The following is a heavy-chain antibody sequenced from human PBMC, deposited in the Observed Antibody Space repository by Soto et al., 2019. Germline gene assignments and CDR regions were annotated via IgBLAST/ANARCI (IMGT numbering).Heavy chain of an antibody. CDR1: GGSFSRYY. CDR3: ARARVIAAPQGFFDY. J-gene: IGHJ4*02. CDR2: INHSGST. D-gene: IGHD6-6*01. Sequence: TSETLSLTCAVYGGSFSRYYWSWIRQPPGKGLEWIGEINHSGSTNYNPSLKSRVTISVDTSKNQFSLKLSSVTAADTAVYYCARARVIAAPQGFFDYWGQGTLVTVSS. V-gene: IGHV4-34*01.